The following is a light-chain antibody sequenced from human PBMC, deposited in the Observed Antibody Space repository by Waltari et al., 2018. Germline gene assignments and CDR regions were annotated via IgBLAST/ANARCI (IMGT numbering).Light chain of an antibody. CDR2: WAS. CDR1: QSVLYSSNNKNY. J-gene: IGKJ2*01. Sequence: DIVMTQSPDSLAVSLGERANINCKSSQSVLYSSNNKNYLAWYQQKPGQPPKLLIYWASTRESGVPDRFSGSGSGTDFTLTISSLQAEDVAVYYCQQYYSAPGAFGRGTKLEIK. V-gene: IGKV4-1*01. CDR3: QQYYSAPGA.